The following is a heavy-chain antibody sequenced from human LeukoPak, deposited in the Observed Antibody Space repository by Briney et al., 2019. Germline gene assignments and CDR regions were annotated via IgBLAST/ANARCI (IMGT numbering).Heavy chain of an antibody. CDR2: INHSGST. D-gene: IGHD3-22*01. J-gene: IGHJ4*02. CDR3: ASPNRGYYLRGFWY. V-gene: IGHV4-39*07. CDR1: GGSISSSSYY. Sequence: ASETLSLTCTVSGGSISSSSYYWGWIRQPPGKGLEWIGEINHSGSTNYNPSLKSRVTISVDTSKNQFSLKLSSVTAADTAVYYCASPNRGYYLRGFWYWGQGTLVTVSS.